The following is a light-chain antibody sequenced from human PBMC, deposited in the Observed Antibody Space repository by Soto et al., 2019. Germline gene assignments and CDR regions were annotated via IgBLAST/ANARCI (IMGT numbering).Light chain of an antibody. CDR1: QSISNW. V-gene: IGKV1-5*03. CDR3: QQYNSYPYT. J-gene: IGKJ2*01. Sequence: DIQMTQSPSTLSASVGDRVTITCRASQSISNWLAWYQQQPGKAPNVLIYKASNLKSGVPSRFSGSGSGTEFTLTVSSLQPEDFATYFSQQYNSYPYTFGQGTKLEIK. CDR2: KAS.